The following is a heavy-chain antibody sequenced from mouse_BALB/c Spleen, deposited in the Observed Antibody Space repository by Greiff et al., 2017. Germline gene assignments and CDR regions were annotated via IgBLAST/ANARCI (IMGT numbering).Heavy chain of an antibody. CDR3: ARRTYYYAMDY. CDR1: GYTFTDYY. Sequence: VKLQESGAELARPGASVKLSCKASGYTFTDYYINWVKQRTGQGLEWIGEIYPGSGNTYYNEKFKGKATLTADKSSSTAYMQLSSLTSEDSAVYFCARRTYYYAMDYWGQGTSVTVSS. V-gene: IGHV1-77*01. J-gene: IGHJ4*01. CDR2: IYPGSGNT.